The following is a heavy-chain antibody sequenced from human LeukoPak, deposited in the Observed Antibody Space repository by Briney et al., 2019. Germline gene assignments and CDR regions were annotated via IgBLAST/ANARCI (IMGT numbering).Heavy chain of an antibody. CDR3: ARLGPASSGWPESFDY. CDR2: IKRDGSEK. CDR1: GFTFSDYS. V-gene: IGHV3-7*03. J-gene: IGHJ4*02. Sequence: GGSLRLSCVASGFTFSDYSMNWVRQAPGKGLEWVANIKRDGSEKYYVDSVKGRFTISRDNAKNSLDLQMNSLRVEDTAVYYCARLGPASSGWPESFDYWGQGTLVTVSS. D-gene: IGHD6-19*01.